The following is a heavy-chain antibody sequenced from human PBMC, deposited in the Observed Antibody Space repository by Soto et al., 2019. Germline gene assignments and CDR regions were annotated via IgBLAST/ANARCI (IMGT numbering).Heavy chain of an antibody. CDR1: GFTFSDYY. D-gene: IGHD1-26*01. J-gene: IGHJ6*02. CDR2: ISSSGSTI. Sequence: PGGSLSLACAASGFTFSDYYMSWIRQAPGKGLEWVSYISSSGSTIYYADSVKGRFTISRDNAKNSLYLQMNSLRAEDTAVYYCAREGESGATYYYYYGMDVWGQGTTVTVSS. V-gene: IGHV3-11*01. CDR3: AREGESGATYYYYYGMDV.